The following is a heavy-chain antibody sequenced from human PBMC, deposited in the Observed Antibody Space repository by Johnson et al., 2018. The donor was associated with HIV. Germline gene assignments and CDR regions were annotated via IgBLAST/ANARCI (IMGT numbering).Heavy chain of an antibody. CDR1: GFTFSSYG. CDR3: AKGLKLGSGDDAFDI. Sequence: VQLVESVGGVVQPGGSLRLSCAASGFTFSSYGMHWVRQAPGKGLEWVAFIRYDGSNKYYADSVKGRFTISRDNSKNTLYLQMNSLRAEDTAVYYCAKGLKLGSGDDAFDIWGQGTMVTVSS. CDR2: IRYDGSNK. V-gene: IGHV3-30*02. D-gene: IGHD1-26*01. J-gene: IGHJ3*02.